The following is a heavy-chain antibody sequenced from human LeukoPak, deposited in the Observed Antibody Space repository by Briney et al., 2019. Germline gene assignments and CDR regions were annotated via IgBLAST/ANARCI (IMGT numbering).Heavy chain of an antibody. CDR1: GFTFSSYA. CDR3: AKDQDNWYQLPQYYFDY. V-gene: IGHV3-23*01. CDR2: ISGSGGST. Sequence: PGGSLRLSCAASGFTFSSYAMSWVRQAPGKGLEWVSAISGSGGSTYYADSVKGRFTISRDNSKNTLYPQMNSLRAEDTAVYYCAKDQDNWYQLPQYYFDYWGQGTLVTVSS. J-gene: IGHJ4*02. D-gene: IGHD2-2*01.